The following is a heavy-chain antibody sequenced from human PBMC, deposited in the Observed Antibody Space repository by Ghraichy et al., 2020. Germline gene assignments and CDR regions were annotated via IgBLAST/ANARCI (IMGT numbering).Heavy chain of an antibody. Sequence: SETLSLTCSVSGGSISDYYWSWIRQPPGKGLEWIGYIYYSGSTNYNPSLKSRVTISVDPSKNQFSLKLSSVTAADTAMYYCARDRRGSNAFDYWGQGTLVTVSS. V-gene: IGHV4-59*01. CDR2: IYYSGST. D-gene: IGHD1-26*01. CDR1: GGSISDYY. J-gene: IGHJ4*02. CDR3: ARDRRGSNAFDY.